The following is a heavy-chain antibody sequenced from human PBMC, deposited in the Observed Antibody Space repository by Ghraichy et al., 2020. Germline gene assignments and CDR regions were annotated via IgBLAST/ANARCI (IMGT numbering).Heavy chain of an antibody. J-gene: IGHJ4*02. Sequence: SETLSLTCAFFGGSLSGDYWNWVRQSPGKGLEWIGGISHRGSTNYNPSLESRISISMDTSKNQFSLKINSVTAADTAVYFCARKSYPDAPFALWGQGVLVTVSS. V-gene: IGHV4-34*01. CDR3: ARKSYPDAPFAL. CDR1: GGSLSGDY. CDR2: ISHRGST. D-gene: IGHD2-2*01.